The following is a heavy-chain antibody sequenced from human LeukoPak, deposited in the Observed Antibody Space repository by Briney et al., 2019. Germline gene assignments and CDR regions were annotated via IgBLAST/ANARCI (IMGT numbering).Heavy chain of an antibody. V-gene: IGHV4-59*01. CDR2: TYYSGST. Sequence: SETLSLTCTVSGGSISSYYWSWIRQPPGKGREWIGYTYYSGSTNYNPSLKSRVTISVDTSKNQFSLKLSSVTAADTAVYYCARGPYCSSTSCYQGWFDPWGQGTLVTVSS. CDR1: GGSISSYY. D-gene: IGHD2-2*01. CDR3: ARGPYCSSTSCYQGWFDP. J-gene: IGHJ5*02.